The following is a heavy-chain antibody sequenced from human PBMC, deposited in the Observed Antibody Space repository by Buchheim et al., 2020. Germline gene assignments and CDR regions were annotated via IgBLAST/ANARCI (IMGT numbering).Heavy chain of an antibody. V-gene: IGHV3-23*01. CDR2: ISGSGGST. CDR3: AKVQEAVAVHYYYYGMDV. J-gene: IGHJ6*02. D-gene: IGHD6-19*01. CDR1: GFTFSSYA. Sequence: EVQLLESGGGLVQPGGSLRLSCAASGFTFSSYAMSWVRQAPGKGLEWVSAISGSGGSTYYADSVKGRFTISRDNSKNTLSLQMNSLRAEDTAVYYCAKVQEAVAVHYYYYGMDVWGQGTT.